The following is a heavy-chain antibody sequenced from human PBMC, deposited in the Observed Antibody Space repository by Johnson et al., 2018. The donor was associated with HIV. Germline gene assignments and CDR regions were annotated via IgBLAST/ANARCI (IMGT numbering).Heavy chain of an antibody. Sequence: QVQLVESGGGLVKPGGSLRLSCAASGFTFSDYYMSWIRQAPGKGLEWVSYISNSGETVFYAESVKGRFTVYRDNTKNSLFLQIDTLRAEDTVVYYCARGGIAARIDAFDIWGQGTMVTVSS. CDR3: ARGGIAARIDAFDI. V-gene: IGHV3-11*04. CDR2: ISNSGETV. J-gene: IGHJ3*02. D-gene: IGHD6-6*01. CDR1: GFTFSDYY.